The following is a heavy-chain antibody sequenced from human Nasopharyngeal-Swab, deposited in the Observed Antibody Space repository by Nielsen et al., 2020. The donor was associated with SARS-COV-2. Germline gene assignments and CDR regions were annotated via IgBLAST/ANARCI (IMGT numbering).Heavy chain of an antibody. J-gene: IGHJ6*02. D-gene: IGHD2-15*01. CDR3: AREGYCSGGSHLLCFYYGMDV. Sequence: ASVKVSCKASGYTFTSYDINWVRQATGQGLEWMGWMNPNSGNTGYAQKFQGRVTTTRNTSISTAYMELSSLRSEDTAVYYCAREGYCSGGSHLLCFYYGMDVWGQGTTVTVSS. CDR2: MNPNSGNT. CDR1: GYTFTSYD. V-gene: IGHV1-8*01.